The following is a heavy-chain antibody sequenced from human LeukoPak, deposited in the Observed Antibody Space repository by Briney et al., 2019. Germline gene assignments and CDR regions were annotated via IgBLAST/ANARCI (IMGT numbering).Heavy chain of an antibody. J-gene: IGHJ4*02. CDR1: GFTFSSYE. CDR3: ARESGSYLVDY. D-gene: IGHD1-26*01. Sequence: GGSLRLSCAASGFTFSSYEMNWVRQAPGKGLEWVSYISSSGSTIYYADSVKGRFTISRDNAKNSLYLQMNSLRAEDTAVYYCARESGSYLVDYWGQGTLVTVSS. V-gene: IGHV3-48*03. CDR2: ISSSGSTI.